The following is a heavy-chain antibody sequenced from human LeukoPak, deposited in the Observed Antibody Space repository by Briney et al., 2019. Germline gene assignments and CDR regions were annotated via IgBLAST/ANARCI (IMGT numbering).Heavy chain of an antibody. Sequence: GGSLRLSCAAAGFTFSGSAMHWVRQASGKGLEWVGRIRSKANSYATAYAASVKGRFTISRDDSKNTAYLQMNSLRAEDTAVYYCASDGSGSNFDYWGQGTLVTVSS. CDR1: GFTFSGSA. J-gene: IGHJ4*02. CDR2: IRSKANSYAT. D-gene: IGHD3-10*01. CDR3: ASDGSGSNFDY. V-gene: IGHV3-73*01.